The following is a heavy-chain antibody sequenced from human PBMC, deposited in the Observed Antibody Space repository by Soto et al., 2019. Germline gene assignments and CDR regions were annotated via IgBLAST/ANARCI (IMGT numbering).Heavy chain of an antibody. J-gene: IGHJ4*02. CDR1: GGTFSSYA. D-gene: IGHD3-22*01. CDR2: IIPIFGTA. V-gene: IGHV1-69*13. Sequence: WASVKVSCKASGGTFSSYAISWVRQAPGQGLEWMGGIIPIFGTANYAQKFQGRVTITADESTSTAYMELSSLRSEDTAVYYCARAPPYYYDSSGHYYDYWGQGTLVTAPQ. CDR3: ARAPPYYYDSSGHYYDY.